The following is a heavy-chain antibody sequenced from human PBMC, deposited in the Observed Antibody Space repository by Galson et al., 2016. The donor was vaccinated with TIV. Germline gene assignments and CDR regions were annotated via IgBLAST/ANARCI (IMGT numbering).Heavy chain of an antibody. D-gene: IGHD2-2*01. V-gene: IGHV4-34*01. Sequence: SETLSLTCGVYGESLRGYPWSWIRQPPGKGPEWIGEINHSGGTNYNPSLKSRVTISLDTSKNDFSLKVTSVTAADTAVYFCAKGGPAAISYYYYMDVWGKGTTVTVSS. CDR3: AKGGPAAISYYYYMDV. CDR1: GESLRGYP. CDR2: INHSGGT. J-gene: IGHJ6*03.